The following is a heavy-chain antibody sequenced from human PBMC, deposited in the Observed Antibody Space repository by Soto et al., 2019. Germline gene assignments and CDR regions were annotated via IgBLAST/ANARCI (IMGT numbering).Heavy chain of an antibody. CDR3: ANRNDYGSGSYFPFDH. V-gene: IGHV3-23*01. CDR1: GFTFRSDG. J-gene: IGHJ4*02. CDR2: ISGGGGST. Sequence: GGSLRLSCAASGFTFRSDGMSWVRQAPGKGLEWVSSISGGGGSTYYADSVKGRCTISRENSKHPLYLQVSSLRAEDTAVYYCANRNDYGSGSYFPFDHWGQGTLVTVAS. D-gene: IGHD3-10*01.